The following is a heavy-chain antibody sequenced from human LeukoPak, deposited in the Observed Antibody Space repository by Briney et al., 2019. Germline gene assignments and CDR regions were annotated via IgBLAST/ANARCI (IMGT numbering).Heavy chain of an antibody. CDR2: IYYSGST. CDR3: ARDRSGGWDN. CDR1: GGSISSSSYY. J-gene: IGHJ4*02. V-gene: IGHV4-61*01. Sequence: SETLSLTCTVSGGSISSSSYYWSWIRQPPGKGLEWIGYIYYSGSTNYNPSLKSRVTISVDTSKNQFSLKLSSVTAADTAVYYCARDRSGGWDNWGQGTLVTVSS. D-gene: IGHD6-19*01.